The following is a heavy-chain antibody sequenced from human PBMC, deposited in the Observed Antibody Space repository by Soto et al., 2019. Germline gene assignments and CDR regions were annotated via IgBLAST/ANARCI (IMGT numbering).Heavy chain of an antibody. Sequence: GGSLRLSCAASGFTFSNAWMNWVRQAPGKGLEWVGRIKSKTDGGTTDYAAPVKGRFTISRDDSKNTLYLQMNSLKTEDTAVYYCTTQIMKMTSFLYYYYGMDVWGQGTTVTVSS. CDR2: IKSKTDGGTT. CDR1: GFTFSNAW. J-gene: IGHJ6*02. V-gene: IGHV3-15*07. CDR3: TTQIMKMTSFLYYYYGMDV. D-gene: IGHD2-2*01.